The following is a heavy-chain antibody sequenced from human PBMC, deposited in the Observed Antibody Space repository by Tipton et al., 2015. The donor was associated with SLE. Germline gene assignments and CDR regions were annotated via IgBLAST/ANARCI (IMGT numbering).Heavy chain of an antibody. D-gene: IGHD2-2*02. J-gene: IGHJ4*02. V-gene: IGHV3-11*04. Sequence: SLRLSCSGSGFILSDYYVGWIRQAPGKGVEWISHISSSGSGIYYAHSVKGRFTISRDNSKNLLFLQLNSLTVEDTAVYYCARGTIRPFEFWGQGTLVTVSS. CDR2: ISSSGSGI. CDR1: GFILSDYY. CDR3: ARGTIRPFEF.